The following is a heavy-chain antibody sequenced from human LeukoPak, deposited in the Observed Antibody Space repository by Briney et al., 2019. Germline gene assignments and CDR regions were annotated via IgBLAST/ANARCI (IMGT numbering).Heavy chain of an antibody. J-gene: IGHJ4*02. CDR3: ARARITIFGVVITALDY. V-gene: IGHV1-2*02. Sequence: GASVKVSCKASGYTFTGYYMHWVRQAPGQGLEWVGWINPNSGGTNYAQKFQGRVTMTRDTSISTAYMELSRLRSDDTAVYYCARARITIFGVVITALDYWGQGTLVTVSS. D-gene: IGHD3-3*01. CDR1: GYTFTGYY. CDR2: INPNSGGT.